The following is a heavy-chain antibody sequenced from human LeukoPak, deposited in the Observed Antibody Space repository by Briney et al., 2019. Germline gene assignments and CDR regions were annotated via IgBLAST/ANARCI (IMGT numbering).Heavy chain of an antibody. J-gene: IGHJ4*02. CDR2: ISGSGYNT. CDR3: AKVRSGWYDY. V-gene: IGHV3-23*01. D-gene: IGHD6-19*01. Sequence: GGSLRLSCAASGFTFSSYAMSWVRQAPGKGLEWVSTISGSGYNTYYADSVKGRFTISRDNSKNTLYLQMNSLRAEDTVVYYCAKVRSGWYDYWGQGTLVTVSS. CDR1: GFTFSSYA.